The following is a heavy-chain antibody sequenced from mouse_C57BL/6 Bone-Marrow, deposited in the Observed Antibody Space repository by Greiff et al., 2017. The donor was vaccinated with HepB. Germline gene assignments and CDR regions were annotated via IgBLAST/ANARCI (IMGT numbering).Heavy chain of an antibody. CDR3: ARDGISDGSSYWYFDV. V-gene: IGHV1-9*01. Sequence: VQLQQSGAELMKPGASVKLSCKATGYTFTGYWIEWVKQRPGHGLEWIGEILPGSGSTNYNEKFKGKATFTADTSYNTAYMQLTSLTTEDSAIYYCARDGISDGSSYWYFDVCGTGTTVTVSS. CDR2: ILPGSGST. J-gene: IGHJ1*03. CDR1: GYTFTGYW. D-gene: IGHD1-1*01.